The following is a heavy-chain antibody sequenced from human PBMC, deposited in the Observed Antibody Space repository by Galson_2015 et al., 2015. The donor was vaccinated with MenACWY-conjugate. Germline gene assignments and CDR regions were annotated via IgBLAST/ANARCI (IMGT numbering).Heavy chain of an antibody. CDR3: ARSYVPGSDRKNYYMDV. J-gene: IGHJ6*03. D-gene: IGHD3-16*01. Sequence: SLRLSCAASGFTFSSYWMHRVRQAPGKGLVWVSRVNSDGSGTGYADSVKGRFTISRDNAKNMLFLQMNSLKVEDTAVYYCARSYVPGSDRKNYYMDVWGRGTTVTVSS. CDR1: GFTFSSYW. CDR2: VNSDGSGT. V-gene: IGHV3-74*01.